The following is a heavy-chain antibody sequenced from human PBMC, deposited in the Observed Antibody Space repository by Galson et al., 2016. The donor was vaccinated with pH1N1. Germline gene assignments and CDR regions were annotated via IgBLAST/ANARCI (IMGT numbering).Heavy chain of an antibody. CDR3: ARAIAQGGSY. V-gene: IGHV3-7*01. D-gene: IGHD2-15*01. CDR1: GFSLSTFW. J-gene: IGHJ4*02. CDR2: MNQDGSVK. Sequence: SLRLSCAASGFSLSTFWMTWVRQAPGKGLELVANMNQDGSVKYYVDSVKGRFTISRDNAKNSLYLQIDSLRAEDTAVYYCARAIAQGGSYWGQGTLVTVSS.